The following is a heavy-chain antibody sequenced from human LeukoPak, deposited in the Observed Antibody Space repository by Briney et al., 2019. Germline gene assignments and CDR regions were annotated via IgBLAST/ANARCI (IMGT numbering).Heavy chain of an antibody. D-gene: IGHD6-13*01. Sequence: SETLSLTCTVSGGSISSTAYYWSWIRQPPGKGLEWIGYIYYSGNTYYNPSLKSRLTVSMDMSKNQFSLKLSSVTAADTAVYYCVRGLSAAGPFDNWGQGTLVTVSS. V-gene: IGHV4-30-4*01. CDR1: GGSISSTAYY. CDR2: IYYSGNT. J-gene: IGHJ4*02. CDR3: VRGLSAAGPFDN.